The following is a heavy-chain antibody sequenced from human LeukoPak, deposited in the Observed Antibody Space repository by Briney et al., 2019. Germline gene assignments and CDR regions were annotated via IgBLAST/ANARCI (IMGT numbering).Heavy chain of an antibody. CDR2: VSNTGGST. D-gene: IGHD2-15*01. CDR3: AQQVGYCSSGSCYFTY. V-gene: IGHV3-23*01. CDR1: GFSFNTYA. J-gene: IGHJ1*01. Sequence: GGSLRLSCAASGFSFNTYAMSWVRQAPGKGLEWVSAVSNTGGSTYYADSVKGRFTISRDKSKNTLSLQMNSLRAEDTAVYYCAQQVGYCSSGSCYFTYWGQGTLVTVSS.